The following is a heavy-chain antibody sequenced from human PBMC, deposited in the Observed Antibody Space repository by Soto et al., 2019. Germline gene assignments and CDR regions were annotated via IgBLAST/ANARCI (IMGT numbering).Heavy chain of an antibody. CDR1: GRSITSYY. CDR2: IYDNGIT. D-gene: IGHD6-19*01. CDR3: ARTDDSNGYATEFAS. Sequence: QVVLQESGPGLVKPSETLSLTCSVSGRSITSYYWSWVRQPPGKGLEWIGYIYDNGITSQNPSLKSRVTMSADTSQNQFSLKLTSVTGADTAVYFCARTDDSNGYATEFASWGQGILVTVTS. J-gene: IGHJ4*02. V-gene: IGHV4-59*12.